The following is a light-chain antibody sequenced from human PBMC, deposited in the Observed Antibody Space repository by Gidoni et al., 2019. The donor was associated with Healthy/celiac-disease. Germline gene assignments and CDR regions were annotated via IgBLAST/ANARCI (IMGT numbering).Light chain of an antibody. CDR3: QQYNNGPRT. CDR2: GAS. Sequence: PSPLSASLGERVTITCRASQSVSSNLAWYQQKPGKAPRLLIYGASTRASGIPARFSGSGSGKEFTLTISSLQSEDFAAYYCQQYNNGPRTFGQGTKVEIK. J-gene: IGKJ1*01. CDR1: QSVSSN. V-gene: IGKV3-15*01.